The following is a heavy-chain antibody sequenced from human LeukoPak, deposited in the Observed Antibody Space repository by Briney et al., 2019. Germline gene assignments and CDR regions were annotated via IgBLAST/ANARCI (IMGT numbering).Heavy chain of an antibody. CDR1: GGSISSSSYY. CDR2: NYYSGST. CDR3: ARDWYSGYDPNGNWYGMDV. Sequence: SETLSLTCTVSGGSISSSSYYWGWIRQPPGKGLEWIWSNYYSGSTYYNPSLKSRVTISVDTSKNQFSLKLSSVTAADTAVYYCARDWYSGYDPNGNWYGMDVWGQGTTVTVSS. J-gene: IGHJ6*02. D-gene: IGHD5-12*01. V-gene: IGHV4-39*02.